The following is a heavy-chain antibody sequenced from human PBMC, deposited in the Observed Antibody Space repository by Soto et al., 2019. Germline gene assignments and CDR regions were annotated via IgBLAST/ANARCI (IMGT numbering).Heavy chain of an antibody. V-gene: IGHV4-59*08. CDR2: IYYSGST. D-gene: IGHD3-16*02. CDR3: AGAIYDWESYRYFPFDY. CDR1: GGSISSYY. J-gene: IGHJ4*02. Sequence: SETLSLTCTVSGGSISSYYWSWIRQPPGKGLKWIGYIYYSGSTNYNPSLKSRVTISVDTSKNQFSLKLSSVTAADTAVYYCAGAIYDWESYRYFPFDYEGQGTLVAVSS.